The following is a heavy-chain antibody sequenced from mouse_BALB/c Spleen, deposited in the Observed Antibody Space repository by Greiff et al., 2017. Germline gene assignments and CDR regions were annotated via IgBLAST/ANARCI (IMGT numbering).Heavy chain of an antibody. V-gene: IGHV1S81*02. Sequence: QVHVKQPGAELVKPGASVKLSCKASGYTFTSYWMHWVKQRPGQGLEWIGEINPSNGRTNYNEKFKSKATLTVDKSSSTAYMQLSSLTSEDSAVYYCARCPHYYGSSYWYFDVWGAGTTVTVAS. CDR1: GYTFTSYW. CDR2: INPSNGRT. D-gene: IGHD1-1*01. CDR3: ARCPHYYGSSYWYFDV. J-gene: IGHJ1*01.